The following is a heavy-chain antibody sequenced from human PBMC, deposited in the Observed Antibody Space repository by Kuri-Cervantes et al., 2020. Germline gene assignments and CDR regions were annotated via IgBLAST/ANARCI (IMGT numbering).Heavy chain of an antibody. Sequence: ASVKVSCKASGYTFTSYGISWVRQAPGQGLEWMGWISAYNGNTNYAQKLQGRVTMTTDTSTSTAYMELRSLRSEDTAVYYCARSRRGMTTVTTRKFHGFDYWGQGTLVTVSS. CDR1: GYTFTSYG. V-gene: IGHV1-18*01. D-gene: IGHD4-17*01. CDR3: ARSRRGMTTVTTRKFHGFDY. J-gene: IGHJ4*02. CDR2: ISAYNGNT.